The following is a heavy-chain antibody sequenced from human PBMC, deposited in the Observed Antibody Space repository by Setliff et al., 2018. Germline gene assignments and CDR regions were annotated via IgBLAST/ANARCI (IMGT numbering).Heavy chain of an antibody. D-gene: IGHD6-6*01. CDR3: VRRVYSSSSGYYHYYMDV. CDR2: FDPEYGKT. V-gene: IGHV1-24*01. CDR1: GHILSELS. Sequence: VASVKVSCKVSGHILSELSMYWVRQAPGKGLEWIGGFDPEYGKTFDAQKFQGRVTMTTDTSTSTVYMELRSLRSDDTAVYYCVRRVYSSSSGYYHYYMDVWGKGTTVTVSS. J-gene: IGHJ6*03.